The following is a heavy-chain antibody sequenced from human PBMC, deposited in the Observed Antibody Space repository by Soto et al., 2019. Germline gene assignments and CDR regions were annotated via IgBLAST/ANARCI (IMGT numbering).Heavy chain of an antibody. J-gene: IGHJ4*01. D-gene: IGHD3-10*01. CDR2: IIPILGIA. Sequence: SVKVSCKASGGTFSSYTISWVRQAPGQGLEWMGRIIPILGIANYAQKFQGRVTITADKSTSTAYMELSSLRSEDTAVYYCARGGVFFFAAPTNPFDYWGHGTLVTVSS. CDR1: GGTFSSYT. V-gene: IGHV1-69*02. CDR3: ARGGVFFFAAPTNPFDY.